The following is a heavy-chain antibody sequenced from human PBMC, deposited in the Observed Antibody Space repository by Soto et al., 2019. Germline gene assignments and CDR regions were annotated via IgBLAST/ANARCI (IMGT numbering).Heavy chain of an antibody. CDR1: GITFSDYY. CDR2: ISNNAGTI. Sequence: QVVLVESGGVLVKPGGSLRLSCAASGITFSDYYMSWIRQSPGKGLEWLSFISNNAGTIYYADSVKGRFTISRDNAKNSLYLQMNSLRAEDTAVDYCARLMSRTFDIWGQGTMVTVSS. V-gene: IGHV3-11*01. J-gene: IGHJ3*02. CDR3: ARLMSRTFDI.